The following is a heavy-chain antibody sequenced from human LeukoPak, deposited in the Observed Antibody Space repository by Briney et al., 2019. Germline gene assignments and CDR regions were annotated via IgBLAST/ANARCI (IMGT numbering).Heavy chain of an antibody. CDR1: GFTFSTYT. Sequence: GGSLRLSCAASGFTFSTYTMYWVRHPPGKRLEWVSIIGSSGGGIHYADSVKGRFTISRGNSKNALYLQMNSLRVEDTAVYYCAIDPNWGTHSWGQGVLVTVSS. D-gene: IGHD7-27*01. V-gene: IGHV3-23*01. CDR2: IGSSGGGI. CDR3: AIDPNWGTHS. J-gene: IGHJ4*02.